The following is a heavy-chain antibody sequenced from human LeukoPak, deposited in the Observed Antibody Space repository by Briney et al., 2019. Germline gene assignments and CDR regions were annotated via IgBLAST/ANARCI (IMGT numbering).Heavy chain of an antibody. CDR1: GITFRNYG. J-gene: IGHJ4*02. Sequence: GGSLRLSCAASGITFRNYGMYWVRQAPGKGLGWVAVIWSDGSNTYYADSVKGRFTISRDNSKNTLYLQMNSLRAEDTAVYYCATGYDSSGYYSFDYWGQGTLVTVSS. V-gene: IGHV3-33*01. CDR3: ATGYDSSGYYSFDY. CDR2: IWSDGSNT. D-gene: IGHD3-22*01.